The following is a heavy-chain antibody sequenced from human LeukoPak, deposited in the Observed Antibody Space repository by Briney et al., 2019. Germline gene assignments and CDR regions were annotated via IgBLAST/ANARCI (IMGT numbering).Heavy chain of an antibody. J-gene: IGHJ4*02. D-gene: IGHD2-21*02. CDR2: INPSGGST. CDR3: AAVTAIRKISSY. Sequence: ASVKVSCKASGYTFTSYYMYWVRQAPGQGLEWMGIINPSGGSTNYAQKFQGRVTMTRDMSTSTVYMELSSLRSEDTAVYYCAAVTAIRKISSYWGQGTLVTVSS. CDR1: GYTFTSYY. V-gene: IGHV1-46*01.